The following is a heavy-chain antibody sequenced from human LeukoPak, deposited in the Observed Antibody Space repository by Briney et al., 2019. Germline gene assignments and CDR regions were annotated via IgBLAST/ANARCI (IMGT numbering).Heavy chain of an antibody. V-gene: IGHV3-7*01. CDR3: ARWPRGIVGAMFYFDY. CDR2: IKQDGSEK. D-gene: IGHD1-26*01. Sequence: GGSLRLSCAASGFTFSSYWMSWVRQAPGKGLEWVANIKQDGSEKYYVDSVRGRFTISRDNAKNSLYLQMNSLRAEDTAVYYCARWPRGIVGAMFYFDYWGQGTLVTVSS. CDR1: GFTFSSYW. J-gene: IGHJ4*02.